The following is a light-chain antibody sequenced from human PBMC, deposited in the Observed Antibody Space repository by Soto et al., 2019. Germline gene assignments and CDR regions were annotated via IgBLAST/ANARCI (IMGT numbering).Light chain of an antibody. Sequence: EIVMTQSTGTLSVSPGERATLSFRASQSVSSNLAWYQQKPGQAPRLLISDASTRATGIPARFSGSGSGTEFTLTVSSLQSEDFAVYYCQQYIKWPITFGQGTRLEIK. CDR1: QSVSSN. J-gene: IGKJ5*01. CDR2: DAS. V-gene: IGKV3-15*01. CDR3: QQYIKWPIT.